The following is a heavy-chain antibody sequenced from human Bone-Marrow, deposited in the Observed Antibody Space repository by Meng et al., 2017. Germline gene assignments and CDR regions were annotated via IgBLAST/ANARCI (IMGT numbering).Heavy chain of an antibody. CDR2: IYSGGST. Sequence: GGSLRLSCAASGFTVSSNYMSWVRQAPGKGLEWVSVIYSGGSTYYADSVKGRFTISRDNSKNTLYLQMNSLRAEDTAVYYCARGDLAPAAHPSYYGLDVWGQGTTVTVSS. CDR3: ARGDLAPAAHPSYYGLDV. J-gene: IGHJ6*02. CDR1: GFTVSSNY. V-gene: IGHV3-53*05. D-gene: IGHD2-2*01.